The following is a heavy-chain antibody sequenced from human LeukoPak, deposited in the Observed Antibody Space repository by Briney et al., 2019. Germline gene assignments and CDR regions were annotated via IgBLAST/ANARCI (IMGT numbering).Heavy chain of an antibody. J-gene: IGHJ4*02. Sequence: EAAVTVSCKASGFAFNKYGFSWVRQAPGQGPEGLGWISAYDGRTNFAPNLQGRLTLTTDTSTTTAYMELSSLTSDDTAVYYCARDPSNTVGRYIYLDYWGQGTLVTVSS. CDR1: GFAFNKYG. D-gene: IGHD1-14*01. CDR3: ARDPSNTVGRYIYLDY. V-gene: IGHV1-18*01. CDR2: ISAYDGRT.